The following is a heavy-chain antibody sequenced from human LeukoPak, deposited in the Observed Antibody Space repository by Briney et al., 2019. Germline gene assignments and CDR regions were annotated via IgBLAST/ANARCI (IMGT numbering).Heavy chain of an antibody. CDR2: IYYTGST. Sequence: SETLSLTCTVSGGSISSYYWTWIRQPPGKGLEWIAYIYYTGSTYYNPSLKSRVTISVDTSKNQFSLKMTSLTAADTAVYYCARISGAFDIWGQGTMVTVSS. V-gene: IGHV4-59*08. CDR1: GGSISSYY. CDR3: ARISGAFDI. J-gene: IGHJ3*02.